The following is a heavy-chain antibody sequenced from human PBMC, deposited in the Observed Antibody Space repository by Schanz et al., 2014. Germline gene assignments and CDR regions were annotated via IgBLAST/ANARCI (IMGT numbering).Heavy chain of an antibody. CDR2: IPYNGGTI. Sequence: EVHLVESGGGLVQPGGSLRLSCAASGITFSSHSFNWVRQAPGKGLEWISYIPYNGGTIYYADSVKGRFTISRDNAKNSLYLEMNSLRAEDTALYYCARKMKLGVYGGKGHDSLEIWGRGTMVTVSS. D-gene: IGHD4-17*01. J-gene: IGHJ3*02. CDR1: GITFSSHS. V-gene: IGHV3-48*01. CDR3: ARKMKLGVYGGKGHDSLEI.